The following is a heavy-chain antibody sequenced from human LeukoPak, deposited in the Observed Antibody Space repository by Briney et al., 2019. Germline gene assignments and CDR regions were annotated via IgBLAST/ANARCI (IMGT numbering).Heavy chain of an antibody. Sequence: GGSLRLSCAGSGFAFSEYWMHWARQTPEKGLMWVSRINDGGTYTAYADSVKGRFAVSRDNAENTLYLQMDSLTVEDTGLYYCVREIKIMGFRAFDYWGQGTPVTGYS. J-gene: IGHJ4*02. CDR2: INDGGTYT. CDR3: VREIKIMGFRAFDY. CDR1: GFAFSEYW. D-gene: IGHD3-10*01. V-gene: IGHV3-74*01.